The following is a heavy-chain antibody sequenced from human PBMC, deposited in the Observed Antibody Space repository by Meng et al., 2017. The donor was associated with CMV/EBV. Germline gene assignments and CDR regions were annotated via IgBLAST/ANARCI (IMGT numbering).Heavy chain of an antibody. Sequence: GESLKISCAASGFTFSDYYMSWIRQAPGKGLEWVSVIYSGGSSTYYADSVKGRFTISRDNSKNTLYLQMNSLRAEDTAVYYCAKMTYLGFQHWGQGTLVTVSS. J-gene: IGHJ1*01. CDR3: AKMTYLGFQH. CDR1: GFTFSDYY. CDR2: IYSGGSST. V-gene: IGHV3-23*03.